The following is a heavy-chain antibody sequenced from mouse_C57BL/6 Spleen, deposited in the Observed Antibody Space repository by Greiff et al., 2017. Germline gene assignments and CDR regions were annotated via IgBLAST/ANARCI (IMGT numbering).Heavy chain of an antibody. V-gene: IGHV1-62-2*01. Sequence: QVQLQQSGAELVKPGASVKLSCKASGYTFTEYTIHWVKQRSGQGLEWIGWFYPGSGSIKYNEKFKDKATLTAEQSSSTVYMELSRLTSEDSAVYFCARHKGIYYGYDGGYHFGYWGQGTTLTVAS. D-gene: IGHD2-2*01. CDR1: GYTFTEYT. J-gene: IGHJ2*01. CDR3: ARHKGIYYGYDGGYHFGY. CDR2: FYPGSGSI.